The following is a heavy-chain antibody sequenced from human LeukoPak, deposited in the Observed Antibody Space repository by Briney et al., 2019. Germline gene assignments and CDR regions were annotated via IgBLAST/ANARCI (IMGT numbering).Heavy chain of an antibody. V-gene: IGHV1-18*01. J-gene: IGHJ6*02. D-gene: IGHD1-26*01. CDR2: TSAYNGNT. CDR1: GYTFTIYS. CDR3: ARARVGATGPLGYYYYGMDV. Sequence: ASVKLSCNSSGYTFTIYSISWVRQPPAQGLEWMGWTSAYNGNTNYAQKLQDRVNMTTDTSTSTAYMELRSLRSDDTAVYYCARARVGATGPLGYYYYGMDVWGQGTTVTVSS.